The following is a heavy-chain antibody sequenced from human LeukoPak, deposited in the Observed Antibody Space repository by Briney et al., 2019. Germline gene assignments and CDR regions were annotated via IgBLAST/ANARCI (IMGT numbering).Heavy chain of an antibody. CDR3: AKDYSDYDY. Sequence: GGSLRLSCAASGFKFSDHYIDWVRQAPGKGLEWVSAISGSGGSTYYADSVKGRFTISRDNSKNTLYLQMNSLRAEDTAVYYCAKDYSDYDYWGQGTLVTVSS. V-gene: IGHV3-23*01. CDR1: GFKFSDHY. J-gene: IGHJ4*02. D-gene: IGHD4-11*01. CDR2: ISGSGGST.